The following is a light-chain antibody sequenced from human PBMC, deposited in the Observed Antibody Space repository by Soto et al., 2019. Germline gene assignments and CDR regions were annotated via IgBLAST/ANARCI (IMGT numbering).Light chain of an antibody. V-gene: IGLV1-44*01. CDR2: SNN. Sequence: QSVLTQPPSASGTPGQRVTISCSGSTSNIGSNAVDWYQQLPGTAPKVLIYSNNQRPSEVPDRSFGSRSGTSASLAISGLRCEDEADYYCATWYDSLRGWVFGGGTQLTVL. CDR1: TSNIGSNA. J-gene: IGLJ3*02. CDR3: ATWYDSLRGWV.